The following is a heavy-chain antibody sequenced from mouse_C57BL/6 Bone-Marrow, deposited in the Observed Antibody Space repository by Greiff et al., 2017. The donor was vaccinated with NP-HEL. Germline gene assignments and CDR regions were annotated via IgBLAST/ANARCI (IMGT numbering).Heavy chain of an antibody. CDR3: ARRATVVEDAMDY. Sequence: VQLQQPGAELVKPGASVKLSCKASGYTFTSYWMQWVKQRPGQGLEWIGEIDPSDSYTNYNQKFKGKATLTVDTSSSTAYMQLSSLTSEDSAVYYCARRATVVEDAMDYWGQGTSVTVSS. D-gene: IGHD1-1*01. J-gene: IGHJ4*01. CDR2: IDPSDSYT. V-gene: IGHV1-50*01. CDR1: GYTFTSYW.